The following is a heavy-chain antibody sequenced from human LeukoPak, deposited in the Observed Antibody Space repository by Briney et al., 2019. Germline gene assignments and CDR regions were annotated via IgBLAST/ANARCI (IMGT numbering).Heavy chain of an antibody. CDR2: IYYSGST. J-gene: IGHJ4*02. Sequence: KTSETLSLTCTVSGGSISSSSYYWGWIRQPPGKGLEWIGSIYYSGSTYYNPSLKSRVTISVDTSKNQFSLKLSSVTAADTAVYYCARDRPGSYFDYWGQGTLVTVSS. CDR3: ARDRPGSYFDY. V-gene: IGHV4-39*02. CDR1: GGSISSSSYY.